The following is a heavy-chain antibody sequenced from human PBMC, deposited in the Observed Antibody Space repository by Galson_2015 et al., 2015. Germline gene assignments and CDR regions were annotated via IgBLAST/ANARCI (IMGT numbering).Heavy chain of an antibody. J-gene: IGHJ4*02. CDR3: AKANTAMIWREASDY. CDR2: ISWDGATI. CDR1: GFSFDDYA. D-gene: IGHD5-18*01. V-gene: IGHV3-9*01. Sequence: SLRLSCAASGFSFDDYAMHWVRQTPGKGLEWVSGISWDGATIGYGDSLKGRFTISRDNAKNTLFLQMNSLRLEDTALYYCAKANTAMIWREASDYWGQGILVTVSS.